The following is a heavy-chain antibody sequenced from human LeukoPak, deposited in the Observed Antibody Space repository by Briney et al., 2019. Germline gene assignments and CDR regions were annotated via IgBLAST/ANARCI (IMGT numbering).Heavy chain of an antibody. J-gene: IGHJ4*02. CDR2: ISSSSSYI. Sequence: GGSLRLSCAASGFTFSSYAMSWVRQAPGKGLEWVSSISSSSSYIYYADSVKGRFTISRDNAKNSLYLQMNSLRAEDTAVYYCARYNWSYAYYFDYWGQGTLVTVSS. V-gene: IGHV3-21*01. D-gene: IGHD1-7*01. CDR1: GFTFSSYA. CDR3: ARYNWSYAYYFDY.